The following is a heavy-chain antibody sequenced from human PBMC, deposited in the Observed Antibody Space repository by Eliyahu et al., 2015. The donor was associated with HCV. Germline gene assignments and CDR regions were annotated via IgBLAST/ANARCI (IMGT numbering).Heavy chain of an antibody. J-gene: IGHJ4*02. Sequence: EVQLLESGGGLVQPGGSLRLSCAXSGFTXSSYTXXWVRQAPGKGLEWVSGIXGSGGRIYYAXSVKGRFTISRDNSKNTLFLQMNSLRAEDTAVYFCTKASSGWQTTAEPNGLLDYWGQGTLVTVSS. CDR1: GFTXSSYT. CDR3: TKASSGWQTTAEPNGLLDY. CDR2: IXGSGGRI. V-gene: IGHV3-23*01. D-gene: IGHD6-19*01.